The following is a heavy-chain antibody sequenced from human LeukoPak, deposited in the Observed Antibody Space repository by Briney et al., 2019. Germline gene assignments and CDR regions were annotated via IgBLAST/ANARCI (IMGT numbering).Heavy chain of an antibody. D-gene: IGHD4-17*01. CDR1: GGSISSYY. J-gene: IGHJ4*02. Sequence: SETLSLTCTVSGGSISSYYWGWIRQPPGKRLEWIASIRHDGHTYYNPSLRSQVTISVDMSRNQFSLKLNSLTAADTAVYYCARLGGVDYWGQGTLVTVSS. CDR3: ARLGGVDY. V-gene: IGHV4-38-2*02. CDR2: IRHDGHT.